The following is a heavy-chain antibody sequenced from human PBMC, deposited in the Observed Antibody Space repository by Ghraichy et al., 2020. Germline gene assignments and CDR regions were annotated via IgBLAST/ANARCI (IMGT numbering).Heavy chain of an antibody. V-gene: IGHV3-7*03. CDR2: MNQDGSQK. CDR3: ARDPSYGAVDY. J-gene: IGHJ4*02. CDR1: GFTFSSNT. D-gene: IGHD4/OR15-4a*01. Sequence: GGSLRLSCAASGFTFSSNTMNWVRQAPGRGLEWVAGMNQDGSQKGHVDSVKGRFTISRDNAKNSLYLQMNSLRDEDTAVYYCARDPSYGAVDYWGQGTLVTVSS.